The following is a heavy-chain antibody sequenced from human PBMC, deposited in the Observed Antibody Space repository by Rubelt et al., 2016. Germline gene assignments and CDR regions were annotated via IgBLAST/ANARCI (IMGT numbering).Heavy chain of an antibody. Sequence: EVQLVESGGGLVQPGGSLRLSCAASGFTFGSYAMNWIRQAPGQGLEWVSTISGSGDSIYYADSVKGRFTISRDNSKKTRYLEMKSLMVEETAVYYCAKDRTAVNDAFDTWGQGTMVTVSS. CDR1: GFTFGSYA. D-gene: IGHD1-14*01. V-gene: IGHV3-23*04. CDR2: ISGSGDSI. CDR3: AKDRTAVNDAFDT. J-gene: IGHJ3*02.